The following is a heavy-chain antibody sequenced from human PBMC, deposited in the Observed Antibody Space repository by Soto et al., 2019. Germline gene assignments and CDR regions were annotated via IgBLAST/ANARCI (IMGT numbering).Heavy chain of an antibody. J-gene: IGHJ6*02. CDR3: AKDHAPYYYYGMDV. V-gene: IGHV3-23*01. CDR2: ISGSGGST. CDR1: GFTFSSYA. Sequence: PGGSLRLSCAASGFTFSSYAMSWVRQAPGKGLEWVSAISGSGGSTYYAESVKGRFTISRDNSKKTQYLQMNSLRADDTAVYYCAKDHAPYYYYGMDVWGQGTTVTVSS.